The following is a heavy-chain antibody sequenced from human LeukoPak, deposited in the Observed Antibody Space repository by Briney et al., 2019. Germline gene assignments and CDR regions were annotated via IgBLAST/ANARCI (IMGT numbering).Heavy chain of an antibody. J-gene: IGHJ6*03. V-gene: IGHV4-30-4*08. CDR1: GGSISSGDYY. D-gene: IGHD3-9*01. CDR2: IYYSGST. CDR3: ARVHFGVAYDILTGDHHYYYRDV. Sequence: PSQTLSLTCTVSGGSISSGDYYWGWLRQPPGKGLEWIGYIYYSGSTYYNPSLKSRVTISVDTSKNQFSLKLSSVTAADTAVYYCARVHFGVAYDILTGDHHYYYRDVWGKGTTVTVSS.